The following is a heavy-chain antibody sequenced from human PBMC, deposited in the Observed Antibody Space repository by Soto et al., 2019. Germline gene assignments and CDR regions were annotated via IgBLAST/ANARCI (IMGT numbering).Heavy chain of an antibody. D-gene: IGHD3-10*01. V-gene: IGHV3-30*18. CDR2: ISYDGSNK. J-gene: IGHJ4*02. CDR1: GFTFSSYG. CDR3: AKERVTMVRGVMDY. Sequence: QVQLVESGGGVVQPGRSLRLSCAASGFTFSSYGMHWVRQAPGKGLEWVAVISYDGSNKYYADSVKGRFTISRDNSKNTLYLQMNSLRAEDTAVYYCAKERVTMVRGVMDYWGQGTLVTVSS.